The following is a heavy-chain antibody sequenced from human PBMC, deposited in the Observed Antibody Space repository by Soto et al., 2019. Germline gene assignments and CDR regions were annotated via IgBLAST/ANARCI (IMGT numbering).Heavy chain of an antibody. D-gene: IGHD6-13*01. V-gene: IGHV4-4*07. Sequence: PSETLSLTCTVSGGSISSYYWSWIRQPAGKGLEWIGRIYTSGSTNYNPSLKSRVTMSVDTSKNQFSLKLSSVTAADTAVYYCARGIAAAAKNWFDPWGQGTLVTVPQ. CDR3: ARGIAAAAKNWFDP. CDR1: GGSISSYY. CDR2: IYTSGST. J-gene: IGHJ5*02.